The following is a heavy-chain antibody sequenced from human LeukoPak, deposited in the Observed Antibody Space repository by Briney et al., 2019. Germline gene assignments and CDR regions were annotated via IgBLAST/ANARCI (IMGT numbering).Heavy chain of an antibody. CDR3: ASDRGVSGWRHRGFDY. CDR1: GGTFSSYA. Sequence: SVKVSCKASGGTFSSYAISWVRQAPGQGLEWMGRIIPIFGTANYAQKFQGRVTITTDESTSTAYMELSSLRSEDTAVYYCASDRGVSGWRHRGFDYWGQGTLVTVSS. CDR2: IIPIFGTA. V-gene: IGHV1-69*05. J-gene: IGHJ4*02. D-gene: IGHD6-19*01.